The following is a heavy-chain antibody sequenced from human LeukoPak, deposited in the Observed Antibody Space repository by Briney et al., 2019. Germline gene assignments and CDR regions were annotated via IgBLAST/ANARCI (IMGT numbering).Heavy chain of an antibody. CDR3: ARGDTVVVPAAISPLDY. V-gene: IGHV4-34*01. CDR2: INHSGST. J-gene: IGHJ4*02. D-gene: IGHD2-2*01. CDR1: GGSFSGYY. Sequence: PSETLSLTCAVYGGSFSGYYWSWIRQPPGKGLEWIGEINHSGSTNYNPSLKSRVTISVDTSKNQFSLKLSSVTAADTAVYYCARGDTVVVPAAISPLDYWGQGTLVTVSS.